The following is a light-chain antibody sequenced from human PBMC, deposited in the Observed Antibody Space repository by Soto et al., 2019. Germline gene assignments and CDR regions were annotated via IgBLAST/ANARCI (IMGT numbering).Light chain of an antibody. CDR1: SSKIGSNY. J-gene: IGLJ2*01. CDR3: STWDDSLRVR. CDR2: RND. V-gene: IGLV1-47*01. Sequence: QSVLTQPPSASGTPGQRVTISCSGSSSKIGSNYVYWYQQLPGTAPKLLILRNDQRPSGVPVRFSGSKTGTSASLAISGLLAKDEADYYCSTWDDSLRVRFGGGPKLTVL.